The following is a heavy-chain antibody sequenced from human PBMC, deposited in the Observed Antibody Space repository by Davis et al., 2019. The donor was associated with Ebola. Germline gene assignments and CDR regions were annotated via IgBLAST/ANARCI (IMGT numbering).Heavy chain of an antibody. V-gene: IGHV4-59*01. Sequence: SETLSLTCTVSGGSISSYHWNWIRQPPGKGLEWIGYIYYSGSTNYNPSLKSRVTISVDTSKNQFSLNLSSVTAADTAVYYCARYDFWSGRRFDPWGQGTLVTVSS. CDR3: ARYDFWSGRRFDP. CDR2: IYYSGST. D-gene: IGHD3-3*01. J-gene: IGHJ5*02. CDR1: GGSISSYH.